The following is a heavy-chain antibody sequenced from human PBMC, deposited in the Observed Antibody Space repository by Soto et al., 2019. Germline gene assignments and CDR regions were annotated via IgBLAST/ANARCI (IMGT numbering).Heavy chain of an antibody. CDR3: ARAIRDQLLSDR. V-gene: IGHV1-8*01. J-gene: IGHJ5*02. Sequence: QVQLVQSGAEVRKPGASVKVSCKASGYTFSNFDIAWVRQATGQGLEWMGWMNPNSANTGYAQKFQGRVTMTRDTSISTAYMELNSLTSEDTAVYYCARAIRDQLLSDRWGQGTQVTVFS. CDR2: MNPNSANT. D-gene: IGHD1-26*01. CDR1: GYTFSNFD.